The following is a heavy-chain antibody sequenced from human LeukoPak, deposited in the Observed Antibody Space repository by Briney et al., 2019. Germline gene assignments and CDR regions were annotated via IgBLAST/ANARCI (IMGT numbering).Heavy chain of an antibody. CDR2: IYYSGST. J-gene: IGHJ6*02. V-gene: IGHV4-59*08. Sequence: PSETLSLTCTVSGGSISTSGWTWIRQPPENGLEWIGDIYYSGSTSYNPSLKSRITISRDTSTKQVSLKVTSVTAADTGAYYCARLGRVAAAGPYYDYYSLDVWGQGTTVTVSS. CDR1: GGSISTSG. D-gene: IGHD6-25*01. CDR3: ARLGRVAAAGPYYDYYSLDV.